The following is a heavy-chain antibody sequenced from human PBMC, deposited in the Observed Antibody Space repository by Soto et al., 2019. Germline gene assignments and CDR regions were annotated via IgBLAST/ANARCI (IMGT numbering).Heavy chain of an antibody. CDR1: GGSISSSSYY. CDR3: ARHMGEWFGELSVQHYFDY. Sequence: PSETLSLTCTVSGGSISSSSYYWGWIRQPPGKGLEWIGSIYYSGSTYYNPSLKSRVTISVDTSKNQFSLKLSSVTAADTAVYYCARHMGEWFGELSVQHYFDYWGQGTLVTVSS. CDR2: IYYSGST. D-gene: IGHD3-10*01. J-gene: IGHJ4*02. V-gene: IGHV4-39*01.